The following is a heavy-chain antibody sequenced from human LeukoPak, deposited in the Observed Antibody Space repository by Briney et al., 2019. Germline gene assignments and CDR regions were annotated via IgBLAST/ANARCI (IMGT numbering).Heavy chain of an antibody. V-gene: IGHV3-23*01. J-gene: IGHJ5*02. Sequence: GGSLRLSCAASGFTFNSYAMTWVRQAPGKGLEWVSTIIGGGGNTDYADSVKGRFTISRDNSKDTLFLQMDSLRVEDTAVYYCATFCSGGDCYSFAPWGQGTLVTVSS. CDR2: IIGGGGNT. CDR1: GFTFNSYA. CDR3: ATFCSGGDCYSFAP. D-gene: IGHD2-15*01.